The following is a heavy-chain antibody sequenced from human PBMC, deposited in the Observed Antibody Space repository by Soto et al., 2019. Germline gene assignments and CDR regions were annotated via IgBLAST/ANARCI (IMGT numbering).Heavy chain of an antibody. V-gene: IGHV3-11*01. CDR1: GFSFSDYY. CDR3: ARDFSSSWTGWFDP. D-gene: IGHD6-13*01. Sequence: SLRLSCAASGFSFSDYYMYWIRQAPGKGLGWISYISSTSYTIYYADSVKGRFTISRDNAKKSLYLQMNSLRAEDTAVYYCARDFSSSWTGWFDPWGQGTLVTVSS. CDR2: ISSTSYTI. J-gene: IGHJ5*02.